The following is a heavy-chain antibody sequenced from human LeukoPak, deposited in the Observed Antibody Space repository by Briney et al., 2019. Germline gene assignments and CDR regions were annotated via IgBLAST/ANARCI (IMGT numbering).Heavy chain of an antibody. CDR3: AKGWMATNRLDY. CDR2: IGGSGGFIT. CDR1: GFTFSSHG. J-gene: IGHJ4*02. D-gene: IGHD5-24*01. V-gene: IGHV3-23*01. Sequence: PGGSLRLSCAASGFTFSSHGMNWVRQAPGKGPEWVSGIGGSGGFITYYADSVKGRFTVSRDNSKNTLYLQMNSLRAEDTAVYFCAKGWMATNRLDYWGQGTLVTVSS.